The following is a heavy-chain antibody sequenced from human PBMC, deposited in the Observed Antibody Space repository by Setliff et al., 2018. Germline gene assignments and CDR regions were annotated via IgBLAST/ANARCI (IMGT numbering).Heavy chain of an antibody. CDR1: GYSFTSYW. J-gene: IGHJ4*02. D-gene: IGHD6-19*01. Sequence: GESLTISCKGSGYSFTSYWIGWVRQMPGKGLEWMGIIYPGDSDTRYSPSFQGQVTISADKSISTAYLQWSGLKASDTAMYYCARQSWGGSGWSWVDYWGQGTLVTVSS. V-gene: IGHV5-51*01. CDR3: ARQSWGGSGWSWVDY. CDR2: IYPGDSDT.